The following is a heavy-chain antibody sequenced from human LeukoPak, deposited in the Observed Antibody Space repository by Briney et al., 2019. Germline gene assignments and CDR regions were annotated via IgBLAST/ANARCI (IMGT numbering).Heavy chain of an antibody. D-gene: IGHD2-21*01. Sequence: GGSLRLSCAASGFTFSNAFMNWVRQAPGKGLEWVGRIKPKTDGETTEYAAPVKGRFSISRDDSKNMLYLQMNSLKTEDTAVYYCITPLPYSAQGGQGTLVTVSS. J-gene: IGHJ4*02. CDR3: ITPLPYSAQ. CDR2: IKPKTDGETT. CDR1: GFTFSNAF. V-gene: IGHV3-15*07.